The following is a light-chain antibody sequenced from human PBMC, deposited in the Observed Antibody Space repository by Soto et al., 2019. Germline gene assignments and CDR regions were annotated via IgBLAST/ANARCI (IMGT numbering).Light chain of an antibody. Sequence: QSALTQPPSVSGSPGQSVTISCTETSSDVGSYNRVSWYQQPPGTAPKLIIYEVTNRPSGVPVRFSGSKSANMASLTISGLQSEDEADHYCALYTSSRVWVFGGGTKVTVL. CDR1: SSDVGSYNR. V-gene: IGLV2-18*01. J-gene: IGLJ3*02. CDR2: EVT. CDR3: ALYTSSRVWV.